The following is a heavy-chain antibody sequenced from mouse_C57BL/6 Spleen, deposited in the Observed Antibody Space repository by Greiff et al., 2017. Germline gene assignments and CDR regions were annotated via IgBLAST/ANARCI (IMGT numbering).Heavy chain of an antibody. J-gene: IGHJ4*01. CDR1: GYTFTSYW. CDR3: ARSPTTVVSMDY. D-gene: IGHD1-1*01. CDR2: IDPSDSYT. Sequence: VQLQQPGAELVKPGASVKLSCKASGYTFTSYWMQWVKQRPGQGLEWIGEIDPSDSYTNYNQKFKGKATLTVDTSSSTAYMQLSSLTSGDSAVYYCARSPTTVVSMDYWGQGTSVTVSS. V-gene: IGHV1-50*01.